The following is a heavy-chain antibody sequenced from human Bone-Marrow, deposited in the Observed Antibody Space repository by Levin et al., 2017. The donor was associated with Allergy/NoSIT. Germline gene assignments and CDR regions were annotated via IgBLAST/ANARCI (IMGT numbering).Heavy chain of an antibody. D-gene: IGHD1-26*01. CDR3: AKREPKSGSYYAGWYFDL. CDR1: GFTFDDYA. J-gene: IGHJ2*01. V-gene: IGHV3-9*01. Sequence: GGSLRLSCAASGFTFDDYAMHWVRQAPGKGLEWVSGISWNSGSIGYADSVKGRFTISRDNAKNSLYLQMNSLRAEDTALYYCAKREPKSGSYYAGWYFDLWGRGTLVTVSS. CDR2: ISWNSGSI.